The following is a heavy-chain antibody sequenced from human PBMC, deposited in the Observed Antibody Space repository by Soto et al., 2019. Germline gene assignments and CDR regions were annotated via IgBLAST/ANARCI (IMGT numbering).Heavy chain of an antibody. J-gene: IGHJ6*02. CDR2: IIPIFGTA. CDR1: GGTFSSYA. CDR3: ARAAVDSSGYYTGYYYGMDV. Sequence: SVKVSCKASGGTFSSYAISWVRQAPGQGLEWMGGIIPIFGTANYAQKFQGRVTITADESTSTAYMELSSLRSEDTAVYYCARAAVDSSGYYTGYYYGMDVWGQGTTVTVSS. V-gene: IGHV1-69*13. D-gene: IGHD3-22*01.